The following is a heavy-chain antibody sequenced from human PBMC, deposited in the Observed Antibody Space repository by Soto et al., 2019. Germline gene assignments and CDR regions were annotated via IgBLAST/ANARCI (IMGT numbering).Heavy chain of an antibody. J-gene: IGHJ6*02. CDR1: GFTFSSYG. CDR2: IWYDGSNK. Sequence: GGSLRLSCAASGFTFSSYGMHWVRQAPGKGLEWVAVIWYDGSNKYYADSVKGRFTISRDNSKTTLYLQMNSLRAEDTAVYYCARDCSSRANSKRRNYYGMDDWGQGTMVTVYS. V-gene: IGHV3-33*01. D-gene: IGHD4-4*01. CDR3: ARDCSSRANSKRRNYYGMDD.